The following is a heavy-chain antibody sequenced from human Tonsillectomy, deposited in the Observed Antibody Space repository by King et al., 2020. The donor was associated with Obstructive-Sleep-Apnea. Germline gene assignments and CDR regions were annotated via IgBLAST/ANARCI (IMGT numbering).Heavy chain of an antibody. CDR2: IYYSGST. CDR3: ARLSLVLAATWDY. J-gene: IGHJ4*02. CDR1: GGSISSSSFH. D-gene: IGHD2-15*01. V-gene: IGHV4-39*01. Sequence: PLQESGPGLEKPSETLSLTCTVSGGSISSSSFHWGWIRQSPGQGLEWIGSIYYSGSTHYNTSLKIRVTITVDTSKNQFSLKLSSVTAADTAVYYCARLSLVLAATWDYWGQGRLVTVSS.